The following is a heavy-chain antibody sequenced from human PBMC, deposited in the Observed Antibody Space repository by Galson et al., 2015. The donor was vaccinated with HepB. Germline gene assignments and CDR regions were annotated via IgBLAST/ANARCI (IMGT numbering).Heavy chain of an antibody. Sequence: SLRLSCAASGFTFSDYYMSWIRQAPGKGLEWVSYISSSSSYTNYADSVKGRFTISRDNAKNSLYLQMNSLRAEDTAVYYCARGGYYGSGRSDYWGQGTLVTVSS. V-gene: IGHV3-11*06. CDR3: ARGGYYGSGRSDY. D-gene: IGHD3-10*01. CDR1: GFTFSDYY. J-gene: IGHJ4*02. CDR2: ISSSSSYT.